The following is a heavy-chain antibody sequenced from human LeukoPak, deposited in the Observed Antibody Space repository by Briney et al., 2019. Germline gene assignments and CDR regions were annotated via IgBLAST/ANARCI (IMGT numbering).Heavy chain of an antibody. J-gene: IGHJ4*01. CDR1: GYTFTGYY. D-gene: IGHD1-26*01. CDR3: ARSGRGTYYYFDL. V-gene: IGHV1-2*02. CDR2: INPNSGGT. Sequence: ASVKVSCKASGYTFTGYYMHWVRQAPGQGLEWMGWINPNSGGTNYAQKFQGRITMTRDTSISTAYMELNRLRSDDTAVYFCARSGRGTYYYFDLWGQGTLVTVSS.